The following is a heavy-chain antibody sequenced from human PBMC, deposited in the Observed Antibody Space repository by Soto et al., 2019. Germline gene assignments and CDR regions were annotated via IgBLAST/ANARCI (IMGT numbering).Heavy chain of an antibody. D-gene: IGHD1-26*01. J-gene: IGHJ6*02. CDR3: AKGGAIVAAGTRVYLYNAMDV. Sequence: RASVKVSCKASGYTFTGYYVHWVRQAPGQGLEWMGWINPNSGDTYLAQRFQGRVTMNRDTCIGTAYMELRGLTSDDTAEYYCAKGGAIVAAGTRVYLYNAMDVWGQGTTVTVSS. CDR1: GYTFTGYY. CDR2: INPNSGDT. V-gene: IGHV1-2*02.